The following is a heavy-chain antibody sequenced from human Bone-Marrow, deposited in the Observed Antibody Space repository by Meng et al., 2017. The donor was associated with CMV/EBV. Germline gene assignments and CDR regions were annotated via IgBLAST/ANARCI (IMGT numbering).Heavy chain of an antibody. V-gene: IGHV1-2*02. D-gene: IGHD3-22*01. Sequence: ASVKVSCKASGYTFTGYYMHWVRQAPGQGLEWMGWINPNSGGTNYAQKFQGRVTMTRDTSISTVYMELSRLRSDDTAVYYCAREPYYYDSSGYYPGYYGMDVWGQGTTVTVSS. CDR2: INPNSGGT. CDR3: AREPYYYDSSGYYPGYYGMDV. CDR1: GYTFTGYY. J-gene: IGHJ6*02.